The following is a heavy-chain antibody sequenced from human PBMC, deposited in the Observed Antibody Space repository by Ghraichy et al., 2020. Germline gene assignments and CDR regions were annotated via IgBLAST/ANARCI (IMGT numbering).Heavy chain of an antibody. D-gene: IGHD5-18*01. V-gene: IGHV4-34*01. Sequence: SETLSLTCAVYGGSFSGYYWSWIRQPPGKGLEWIGEINHSGSTNYNPSLKSRVTISVDTSKNQFSLKLSSVTAADTAVYYCARGQRDSYGLKGFDYWGQGTLVTVSS. CDR2: INHSGST. J-gene: IGHJ4*02. CDR1: GGSFSGYY. CDR3: ARGQRDSYGLKGFDY.